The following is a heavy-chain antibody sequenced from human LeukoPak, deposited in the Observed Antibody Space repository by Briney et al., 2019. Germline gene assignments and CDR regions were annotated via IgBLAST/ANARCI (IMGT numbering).Heavy chain of an antibody. J-gene: IGHJ6*02. D-gene: IGHD2-2*01. Sequence: ASVKVSCKASGYTFTSYGISWVRQAPGQGLEWMRWISAYNGNTNYAQKLQGRVTMTTDTSTSTAYMELRSLRSDDTAVYYCARDKFCSSTSCYADLDYYYYGMDVWGQGTTVTVSS. V-gene: IGHV1-18*01. CDR1: GYTFTSYG. CDR3: ARDKFCSSTSCYADLDYYYYGMDV. CDR2: ISAYNGNT.